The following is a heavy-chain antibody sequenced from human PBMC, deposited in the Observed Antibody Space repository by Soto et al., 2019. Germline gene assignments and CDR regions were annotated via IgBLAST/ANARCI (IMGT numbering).Heavy chain of an antibody. J-gene: IGHJ4*02. CDR3: ARSHYGSGSYYNVGFDY. CDR1: GFTFSSYS. Sequence: GGSLRLSCAASGFTFSSYSMNWVRQAPGKGLEWVSYISSSSSTIYYADSVKGRFTISRDNAKNSLYLQMNSLRAEDTAVYYCARSHYGSGSYYNVGFDYWGQGTLVTVSS. V-gene: IGHV3-48*01. CDR2: ISSSSSTI. D-gene: IGHD3-10*01.